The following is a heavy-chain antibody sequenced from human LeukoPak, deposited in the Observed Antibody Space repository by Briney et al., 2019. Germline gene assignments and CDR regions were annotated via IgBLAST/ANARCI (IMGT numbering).Heavy chain of an antibody. CDR2: ISWNSGSI. Sequence: GGSLRLSCAASGFTLDDYAMHWVRQAPGKGLEWVSGISWNSGSIGYADSVKGRFTISRDNAKNSLYLQMNSLRAEDTALYYCAKDKGRFGELPIDYWGQGTLVTVSS. CDR1: GFTLDDYA. D-gene: IGHD3-10*01. V-gene: IGHV3-9*01. J-gene: IGHJ4*02. CDR3: AKDKGRFGELPIDY.